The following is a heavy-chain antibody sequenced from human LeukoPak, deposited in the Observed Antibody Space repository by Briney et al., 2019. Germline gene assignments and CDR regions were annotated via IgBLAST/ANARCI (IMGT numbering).Heavy chain of an antibody. CDR1: GFTFSSYG. J-gene: IGHJ6*03. CDR2: IRYDGSNK. CDR3: AKDWHESEVYCSSTSCYGIYYYMDV. D-gene: IGHD2-2*01. V-gene: IGHV3-30*02. Sequence: PGGSLRLSCAASGFTFSSYGMHWVRQAPGKGLEWVAFIRYDGSNKYYADSVKGRFTISRDNSKNTLYLQMNSLGAEDTAVYYCAKDWHESEVYCSSTSCYGIYYYMDVWGKGTTVTVSS.